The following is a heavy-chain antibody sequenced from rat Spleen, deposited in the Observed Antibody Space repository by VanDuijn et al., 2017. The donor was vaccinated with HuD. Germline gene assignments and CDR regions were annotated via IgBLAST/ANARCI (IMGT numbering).Heavy chain of an antibody. CDR1: GFTFSNYG. CDR3: TTDTFYDGSYYPGGFDY. D-gene: IGHD1-12*02. V-gene: IGHV5-27*01. J-gene: IGHJ2*01. Sequence: EVQLVESGGGLVQPGRSMKLSCAVSGFTFSNYGMAWVRQAPKKGLEWVASITTGIASTYYRDPVKGRFTISRDNAKSTLYLQMDSLRSEDTATYYCTTDTFYDGSYYPGGFDYWGQGVMVTVSS. CDR2: ITTGIAST.